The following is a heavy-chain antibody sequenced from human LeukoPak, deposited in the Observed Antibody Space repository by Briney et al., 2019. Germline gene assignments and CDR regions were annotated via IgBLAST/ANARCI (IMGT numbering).Heavy chain of an antibody. CDR1: GFTFSNYA. V-gene: IGHV3-23*01. Sequence: GGSLRLSCAASGFTFSNYAMAWVRQAPGKGLGWVSSSSDNGERTYYPDSVKGRLTISRDNNKNTLYLQMNSLRAEDTAVYYCAKMASYYYDHWGQGTLITVSS. D-gene: IGHD5-24*01. J-gene: IGHJ4*02. CDR2: SSDNGERT. CDR3: AKMASYYYDH.